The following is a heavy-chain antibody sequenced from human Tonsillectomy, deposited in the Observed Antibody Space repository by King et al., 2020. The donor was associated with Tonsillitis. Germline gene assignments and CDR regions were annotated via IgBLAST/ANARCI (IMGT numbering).Heavy chain of an antibody. V-gene: IGHV3-7*01. J-gene: IGHJ4*02. D-gene: IGHD2/OR15-2a*01. CDR3: VRGTTIPGTDY. Sequence: VQLVESGGGLVQPGGSLRLSCAASGFTFNSYWMNWFRQAPGKGLEWVANIKEDGSETYYVGSVRGRFTISRDNANNSLPLQMNSLRAEDTAVYYCVRGTTIPGTDYWGQGTLVIVSS. CDR1: GFTFNSYW. CDR2: IKEDGSET.